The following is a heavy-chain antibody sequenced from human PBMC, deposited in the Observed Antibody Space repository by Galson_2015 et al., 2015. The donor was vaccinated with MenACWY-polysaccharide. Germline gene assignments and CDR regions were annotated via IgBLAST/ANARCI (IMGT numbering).Heavy chain of an antibody. CDR3: AKDQAPKISNWFDS. CDR2: IRYDGREK. Sequence: SLRLSCAASGFTFNTYGVHWVRQAPGKGLEWVAFIRYDGREKQYVDSVKGRFIISRDNSKNTVSLQMNSLRGEDTAVYYCAKDQAPKISNWFDSWGQGTLVTVSS. J-gene: IGHJ5*01. D-gene: IGHD3-3*01. V-gene: IGHV3-30*02. CDR1: GFTFNTYG.